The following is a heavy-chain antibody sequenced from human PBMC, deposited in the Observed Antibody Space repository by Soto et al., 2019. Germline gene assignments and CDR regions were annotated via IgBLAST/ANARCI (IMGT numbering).Heavy chain of an antibody. D-gene: IGHD3-22*01. J-gene: IGHJ4*02. CDR3: ARGVHYDSSGYYYFY. Sequence: SVKVSCKASGGTFSTYAIDWVRQAPGQGLEWMGGIIPLFGTAKYAQNFQGRITITADESTNTAYMELRSLRSQDTAVYYCARGVHYDSSGYYYFYWGQGTLVTVSS. V-gene: IGHV1-69*13. CDR2: IIPLFGTA. CDR1: GGTFSTYA.